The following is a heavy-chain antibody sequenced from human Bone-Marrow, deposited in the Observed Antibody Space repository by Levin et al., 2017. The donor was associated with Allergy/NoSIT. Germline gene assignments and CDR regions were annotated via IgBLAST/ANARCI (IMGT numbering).Heavy chain of an antibody. J-gene: IGHJ6*02. CDR1: GFTFSSYA. D-gene: IGHD5-24*01. CDR3: ARDVEMATNSLVNFSHYYDYGMDV. Sequence: GESLKISCAASGFTFSSYAMHWVRQAPGKGLEWVAVISYDGSNKYYADSVKGRFTISRDNSKNTLYLQMNSLRAEDTAVYYCARDVEMATNSLVNFSHYYDYGMDVWGQGTTVTVSS. CDR2: ISYDGSNK. V-gene: IGHV3-30*04.